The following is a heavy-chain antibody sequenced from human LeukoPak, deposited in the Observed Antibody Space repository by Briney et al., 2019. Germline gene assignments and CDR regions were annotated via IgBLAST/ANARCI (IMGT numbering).Heavy chain of an antibody. V-gene: IGHV1-8*03. CDR2: MNPNSGNT. Sequence: ASVKVSCKASGYTFTSYDINWVRQAPGQGLEWMGWMNPNSGNTGYAQKFQGRVTITRNNSISTAYMELSSLRSEDTAVYYCARGRGYCSGGSCYYFDYWGQGTLVTVSS. D-gene: IGHD2-15*01. J-gene: IGHJ4*02. CDR3: ARGRGYCSGGSCYYFDY. CDR1: GYTFTSYD.